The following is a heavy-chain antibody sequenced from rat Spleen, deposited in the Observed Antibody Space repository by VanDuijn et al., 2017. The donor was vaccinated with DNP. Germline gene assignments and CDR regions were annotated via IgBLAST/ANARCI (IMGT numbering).Heavy chain of an antibody. V-gene: IGHV5-7*01. J-gene: IGHJ4*01. CDR3: SRESSYAHAMDA. CDR2: ISYDGSST. D-gene: IGHD1-12*01. Sequence: EVQLVESGGGLVQPGRSLKLSCAASGFTFSDYNMAWVRQAPKKGLEWVATISYDGSSTYSRNSVKGRFTISRDNAKNTLYLQMDSLRSEDTATYYCSRESSYAHAMDAWGQGTSVTVSS. CDR1: GFTFSDYN.